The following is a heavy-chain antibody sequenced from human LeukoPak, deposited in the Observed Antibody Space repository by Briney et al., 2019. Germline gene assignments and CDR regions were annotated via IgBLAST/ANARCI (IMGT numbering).Heavy chain of an antibody. CDR1: GGSISSGSYY. V-gene: IGHV4-61*02. CDR2: IYTSGST. CDR3: ARERLWFGPYYYYYYMDV. J-gene: IGHJ6*03. D-gene: IGHD3-10*01. Sequence: SETLSLTCTVSGGSISSGSYYWSWIRQPAGKGLEWIGRIYTSGSTNYNPSLKSRVTISVDTSKNQFSLKLSSVTAADTAVYYCARERLWFGPYYYYYYMDVWGKGTTVTISS.